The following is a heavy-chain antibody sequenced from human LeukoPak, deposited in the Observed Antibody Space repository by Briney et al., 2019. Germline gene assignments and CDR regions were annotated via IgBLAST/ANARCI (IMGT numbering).Heavy chain of an antibody. V-gene: IGHV1-69*05. J-gene: IGHJ6*03. CDR3: ASSVKSSDYYYYMDV. CDR1: GGTFSSYA. Sequence: SVKVSCKASGGTFSSYAISWVRQAPGQGLEWMEGIIPIFGTANYAQKFQGRVTITTDESTSTAYMELSSLRSEDTAVYYCASSVKSSDYYYYMDVWGKGTTVTVSS. D-gene: IGHD4-11*01. CDR2: IIPIFGTA.